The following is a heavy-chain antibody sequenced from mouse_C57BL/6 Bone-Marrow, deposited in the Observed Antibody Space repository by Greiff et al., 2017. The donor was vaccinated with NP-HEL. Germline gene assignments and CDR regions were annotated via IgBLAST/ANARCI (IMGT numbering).Heavy chain of an antibody. CDR1: GYTFTSYG. D-gene: IGHD1-1*01. CDR2: IYPRSGNT. J-gene: IGHJ4*01. V-gene: IGHV1-81*01. Sequence: VKLMESGAELARPGASVKLSCKASGYTFTSYGISWVKQRTGQGLEWIGEIYPRSGNTYYNEKFKGKATLTADKSSSTAYMELRSLTSEDSAVYFCARSYYYGSSWAMDYWGQGTSVTVSS. CDR3: ARSYYYGSSWAMDY.